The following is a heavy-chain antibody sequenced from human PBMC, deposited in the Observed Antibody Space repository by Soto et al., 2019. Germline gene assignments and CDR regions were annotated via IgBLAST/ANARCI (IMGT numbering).Heavy chain of an antibody. CDR1: GFTFSSYS. CDR2: FSSSSSSTI. Sequence: PGGSLRLSCAASGFTFSSYSMNWVRQAPGKGLEWVSYFSSSSSSTIYYADSVKGRFTISRDNAKNSLYLQMNSLRDEDTAVYYCARNIVGATQFDYWGQGTLVTVSS. J-gene: IGHJ4*02. D-gene: IGHD1-26*01. V-gene: IGHV3-48*02. CDR3: ARNIVGATQFDY.